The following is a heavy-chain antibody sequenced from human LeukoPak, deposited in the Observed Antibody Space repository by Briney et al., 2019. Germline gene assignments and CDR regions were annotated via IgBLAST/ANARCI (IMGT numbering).Heavy chain of an antibody. V-gene: IGHV1-69*05. CDR3: ARGTHPARGGYSYGYSWFDP. CDR1: GGTFSSYA. Sequence: ASVKVSWKASGGTFSSYAISWVRQAPGQGLEWMGGIIPIFGTANYAQKFQGRVTITTDESTSTAYMELSSLRSEDTAVYYCARGTHPARGGYSYGYSWFDPWGQGTLVTVSS. D-gene: IGHD5-18*01. J-gene: IGHJ5*02. CDR2: IIPIFGTA.